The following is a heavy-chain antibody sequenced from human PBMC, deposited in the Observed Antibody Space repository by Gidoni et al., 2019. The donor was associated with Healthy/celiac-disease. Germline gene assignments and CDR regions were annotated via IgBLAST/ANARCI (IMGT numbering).Heavy chain of an antibody. J-gene: IGHJ6*02. Sequence: EVQLVESGGGLVQPGRSLRLSCAASGCIFDDHAMHWVRQAPGKGLEWVSGISWNSGSIGYADSVKGRFTISRDNAKNSLYLQMNSLRAEDTALYYCAKDSRYDFWSGDGMDVWGQGTTVTVSS. CDR1: GCIFDDHA. D-gene: IGHD3-3*01. CDR3: AKDSRYDFWSGDGMDV. V-gene: IGHV3-9*01. CDR2: ISWNSGSI.